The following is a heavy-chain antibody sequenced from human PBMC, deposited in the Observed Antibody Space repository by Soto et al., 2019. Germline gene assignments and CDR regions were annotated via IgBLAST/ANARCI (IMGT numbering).Heavy chain of an antibody. CDR3: AMEYCSSTSCYRDY. D-gene: IGHD2-2*02. V-gene: IGHV1-69*02. CDR2: IIHILGIA. Sequence: QVQLVQSGAGVKKPGSSVKVSCKASGGTFSSYTISWVRQAPGQGLEWMGRIIHILGIANYAQKFQGSVTITADKSTSTAYMELSCLRSEDTAVYYCAMEYCSSTSCYRDYWGQGTLVTVSS. J-gene: IGHJ4*02. CDR1: GGTFSSYT.